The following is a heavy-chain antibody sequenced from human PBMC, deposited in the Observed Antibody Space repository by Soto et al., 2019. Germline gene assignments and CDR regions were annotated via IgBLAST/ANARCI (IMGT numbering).Heavy chain of an antibody. J-gene: IGHJ6*02. CDR2: ISYDGSNK. CDR3: AKDSPSRDFWSGYYMSYYYYGMDV. CDR1: GFTFSSYG. Sequence: GGSLRLSCAASGFTFSSYGMHWVRQAPGKGLEWVAVISYDGSNKYYADSVKGRFTISRDNSKNTLYLQMNSLRAEDTAVYYCAKDSPSRDFWSGYYMSYYYYGMDVWGQGTTVTVSS. V-gene: IGHV3-30*18. D-gene: IGHD3-3*01.